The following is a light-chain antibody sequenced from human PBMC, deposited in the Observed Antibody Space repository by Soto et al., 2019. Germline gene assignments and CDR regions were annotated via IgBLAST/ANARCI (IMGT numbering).Light chain of an antibody. CDR1: SSDVGGYDY. J-gene: IGLJ1*01. CDR2: DVS. CDR3: CSYAGSYTFYV. Sequence: QSVLTQPRSVSGSPGQSVTISCTGTSSDVGGYDYVSWYQHHPGTAPKLMIYDVSMRPSGVPDRFSGSKSGSTASLTISGLQAEDEGDYYCCSYAGSYTFYVFGTGTRSPS. V-gene: IGLV2-11*01.